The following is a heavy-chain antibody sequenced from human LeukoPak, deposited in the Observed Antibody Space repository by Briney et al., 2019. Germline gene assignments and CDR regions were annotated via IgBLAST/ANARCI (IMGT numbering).Heavy chain of an antibody. CDR2: IKRNTDGGTT. D-gene: IGHD3-16*01. Sequence: GGSLRLSCAVSVFTLKYAWMSTVRQAPGKGLEWVGRIKRNTDGGTTDYAAPVKGRFTISRDDSKNTVSLQMNSLQTEDTAVYYFAIGASSYGHTGLFDYWGQGTQVTVSS. J-gene: IGHJ4*02. CDR1: VFTLKYAW. V-gene: IGHV3-15*01. CDR3: AIGASSYGHTGLFDY.